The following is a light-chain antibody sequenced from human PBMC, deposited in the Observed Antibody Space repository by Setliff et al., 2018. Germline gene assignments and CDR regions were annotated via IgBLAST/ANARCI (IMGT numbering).Light chain of an antibody. CDR3: QAWDSSTVV. V-gene: IGLV3-1*01. CDR2: QDS. CDR1: KLGDKY. J-gene: IGLJ2*01. Sequence: SYELPQPPSVSVSPGQTASITCSGDKLGDKYACWYQQKPGQSPVLVIYQDSKRPSGIPERFSGSNSGNTATLTISGTQAMDEADYYCQAWDSSTVVFGGGTK.